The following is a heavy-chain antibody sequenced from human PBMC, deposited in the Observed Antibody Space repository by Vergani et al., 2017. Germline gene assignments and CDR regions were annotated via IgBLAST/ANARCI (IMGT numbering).Heavy chain of an antibody. J-gene: IGHJ4*02. Sequence: QVQLQQWGAGLLKPSETLSLTCAVYGGSFSGYYWSWIRQPPGKGLEWIGEINHSGSTNYNPSLKSRVTISVDTSKNQFSLKLSSVTAADTAVYYCARGNYDSSGYHVDYWGQGTLVTVSS. CDR1: GGSFSGYY. V-gene: IGHV4-34*01. CDR2: INHSGST. CDR3: ARGNYDSSGYHVDY. D-gene: IGHD3-22*01.